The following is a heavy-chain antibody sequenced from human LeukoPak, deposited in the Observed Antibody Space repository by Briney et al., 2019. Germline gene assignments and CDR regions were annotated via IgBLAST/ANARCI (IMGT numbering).Heavy chain of an antibody. V-gene: IGHV3-33*01. J-gene: IGHJ4*02. CDR1: GFTFSSYG. D-gene: IGHD6-13*01. CDR2: VWYDGSNK. CDR3: ARVYSSSWYDWYYFDY. Sequence: GGSLRLSCAASGFTFSSYGMHWVRQAPDKGLEWVAVVWYDGSNKYYADSVKGRFTISRDNSKNTPYLQMNSLRAEDTAVYYCARVYSSSWYDWYYFDYWGQGTLVTVSS.